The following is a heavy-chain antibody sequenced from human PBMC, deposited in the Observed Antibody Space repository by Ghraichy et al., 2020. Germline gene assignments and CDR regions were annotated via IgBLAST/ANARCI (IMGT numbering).Heavy chain of an antibody. CDR2: ISGSGGST. CDR3: AKVRNYYGSGSYSD. CDR1: GFTFSSYA. J-gene: IGHJ4*02. Sequence: LSLTCAASGFTFSSYAMSWVRQAPGKGLEWVSAISGSGGSTYYADSVKGRFTISRDNSKNTLYLQMNSLRAEDTAVYYCAKVRNYYGSGSYSDWGQGTLVTVSS. D-gene: IGHD3-10*01. V-gene: IGHV3-23*01.